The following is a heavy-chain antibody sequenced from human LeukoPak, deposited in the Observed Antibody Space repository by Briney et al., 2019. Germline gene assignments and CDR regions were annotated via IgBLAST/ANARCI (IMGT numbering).Heavy chain of an antibody. CDR1: GYTFTSYD. Sequence: ASVKVSCKASGYTFTSYDINWVRQATGQGLEWMGWMNPNSGNTGYAQKFQGRVTMTRNTSISTAYMELSSLRSEDTAVYYCARMEGYCSGGSCYVHWFDPWGQGTLVTVSS. D-gene: IGHD2-15*01. CDR3: ARMEGYCSGGSCYVHWFDP. J-gene: IGHJ5*02. CDR2: MNPNSGNT. V-gene: IGHV1-8*01.